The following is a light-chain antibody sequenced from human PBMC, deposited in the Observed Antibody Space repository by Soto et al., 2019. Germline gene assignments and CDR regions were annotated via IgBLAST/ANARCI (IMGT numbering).Light chain of an antibody. CDR3: PKYNSAPRT. CDR1: QDINNY. Sequence: DIQMTQSPSSLSASVGDKVIIACRASQDINNYLAWYQVQPGKGPKLLIYAASTLQSGVPSRFSGSGSGTDFTLTISTLQPEDVATYFCPKYNSAPRTFGQGTRVEI. CDR2: AAS. J-gene: IGKJ1*01. V-gene: IGKV1-27*01.